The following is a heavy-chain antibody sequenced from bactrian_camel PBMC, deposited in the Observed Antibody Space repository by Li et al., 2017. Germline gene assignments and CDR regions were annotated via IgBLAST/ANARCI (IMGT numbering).Heavy chain of an antibody. D-gene: IGHD1*01. CDR1: KYLEGWTC. V-gene: IGHV3S53*01. CDR2: YGDRP. CDR3: VAARYCKKVTDLDRYREV. Sequence: QLVESGGGSVKVGGHLRLSCEMSKYLEGWTCMGWFRQVPGKEREGIAAFYGDRPLYADSVKGRFAISRDDAGGALYLQMNNVEPEDSAMYYCVAARYCKKVTDLDRYREVSGQGTQVTVS. J-gene: IGHJ2*01.